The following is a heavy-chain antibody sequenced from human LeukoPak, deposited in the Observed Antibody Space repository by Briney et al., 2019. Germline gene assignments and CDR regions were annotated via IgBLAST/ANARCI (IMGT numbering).Heavy chain of an antibody. D-gene: IGHD6-19*01. CDR1: GGSFSGYY. CDR2: INHSGST. J-gene: IGHJ4*02. V-gene: IGHV4-34*01. CDR3: ARRYSSGWRLMPFDY. Sequence: SETLSLTCAVYGGSFSGYYWSWIRQPPGKGLEWIGEINHSGSTNYNPSLTSRVTISVDTSKNQFSLKLSSVTAADTAVYYCARRYSSGWRLMPFDYWGQGTLVTVSS.